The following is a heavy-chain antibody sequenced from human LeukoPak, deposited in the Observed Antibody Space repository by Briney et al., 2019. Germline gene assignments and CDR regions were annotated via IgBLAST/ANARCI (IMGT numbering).Heavy chain of an antibody. CDR3: ARDLYGSGSY. CDR1: GFTFSSYW. V-gene: IGHV3-66*01. Sequence: GGSLRLSCAASGFTFSSYWMHWVRQAPGKGLEWVSVIYSGGSTYYADSVKGRFTISRDNSKNTLYLQMNSLRAEDTAVYYCARDLYGSGSYWGQGTLVTVSS. J-gene: IGHJ4*02. D-gene: IGHD3-10*01. CDR2: IYSGGST.